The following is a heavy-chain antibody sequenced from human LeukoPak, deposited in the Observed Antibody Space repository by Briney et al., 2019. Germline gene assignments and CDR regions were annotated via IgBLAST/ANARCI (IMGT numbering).Heavy chain of an antibody. CDR1: GYTFTNYG. D-gene: IGHD6-13*01. J-gene: IGHJ4*02. CDR2: ISAYNGNT. Sequence: ASVKVSCKASGYTFTNYGISWVRQALGQGLEWMGWISAYNGNTNYAQKLQGRVTMTTDTSTSTAYMELRSLRSDDTAVYYCARDPLPYSSSWYYFDYWGQGTLVTVSS. V-gene: IGHV1-18*04. CDR3: ARDPLPYSSSWYYFDY.